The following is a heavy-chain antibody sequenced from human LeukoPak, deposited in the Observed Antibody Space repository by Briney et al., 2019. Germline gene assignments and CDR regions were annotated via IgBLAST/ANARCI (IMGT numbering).Heavy chain of an antibody. CDR2: ISYTGST. D-gene: IGHD3-10*01. J-gene: IGHJ4*02. CDR3: AGRERSGVAFDY. Sequence: PSETLSLTCTVSGGSISSSSYYWGWIRQPPGKGLEWIGTISYTGSTYYIPSLKSRVTISVDTSKNQFSLNLSSVTAADTAVYYCAGRERSGVAFDYWGQGTLVTVSS. CDR1: GGSISSSSYY. V-gene: IGHV4-39*01.